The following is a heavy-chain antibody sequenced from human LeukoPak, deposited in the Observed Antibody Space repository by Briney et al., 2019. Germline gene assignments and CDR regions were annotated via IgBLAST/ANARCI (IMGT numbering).Heavy chain of an antibody. J-gene: IGHJ4*02. Sequence: GGSLRLSCAASGFTFSSYSMNWVRQAPGKGPEWVSSISSSSSNKCYADSVKGRFTISRDNAKITLYLQMNSLRAEDTAVYYCASLYTIGDHFDYWGQGTLVTVSS. V-gene: IGHV3-21*01. D-gene: IGHD3-10*01. CDR1: GFTFSSYS. CDR3: ASLYTIGDHFDY. CDR2: ISSSSSNK.